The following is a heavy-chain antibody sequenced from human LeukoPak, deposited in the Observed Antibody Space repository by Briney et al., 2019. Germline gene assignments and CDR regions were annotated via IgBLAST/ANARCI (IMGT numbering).Heavy chain of an antibody. V-gene: IGHV4-34*01. CDR2: INHSGRT. D-gene: IGHD3-3*01. CDR3: AGLSRITIFGVVKLHYYYYMDV. Sequence: PSEALSLTCAVYAGSFSGYYWSRLPQRPGKGLKRIGEINHSGRTNSNPSLKRRATISVGTTKNQVSLKLSSVTAADTAVYYCAGLSRITIFGVVKLHYYYYMDVWGKGTTVTVSS. CDR1: AGSFSGYY. J-gene: IGHJ6*03.